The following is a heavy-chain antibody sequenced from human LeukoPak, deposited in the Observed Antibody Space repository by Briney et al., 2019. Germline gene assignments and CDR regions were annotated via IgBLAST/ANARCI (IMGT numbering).Heavy chain of an antibody. J-gene: IGHJ3*02. Sequence: SETLSLTCAVYGGSFSGYYWSWVRQPPGKGMEWVGEINHSGRTNYNPSLKSRVNISVEKSKKQFSLKRRAIAAADTAVYCCARGSTMIVVAPIDAFDIWGQGTMVTVSS. V-gene: IGHV4-34*01. CDR1: GGSFSGYY. CDR2: INHSGRT. D-gene: IGHD3-22*01. CDR3: ARGSTMIVVAPIDAFDI.